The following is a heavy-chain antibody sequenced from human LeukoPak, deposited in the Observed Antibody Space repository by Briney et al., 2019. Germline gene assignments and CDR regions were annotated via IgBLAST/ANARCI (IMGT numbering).Heavy chain of an antibody. Sequence: GGSLRLSCVASGFTFSSYGMSWVRQAPGKGLEWVSAISGSGGSTYSADSVKGRFTISRDNSKNTLYLQMNSLRAEDTAVYYCAKLEESSIVVVYSAFDYWGQGTLVTVSS. J-gene: IGHJ4*02. D-gene: IGHD2-21*01. V-gene: IGHV3-23*01. CDR2: ISGSGGST. CDR1: GFTFSSYG. CDR3: AKLEESSIVVVYSAFDY.